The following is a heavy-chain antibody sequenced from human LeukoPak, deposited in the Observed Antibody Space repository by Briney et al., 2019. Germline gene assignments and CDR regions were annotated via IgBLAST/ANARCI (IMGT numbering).Heavy chain of an antibody. D-gene: IGHD5-12*01. CDR3: ARVSGYDWESFYDY. CDR1: GDSVSSNLYY. CDR2: IYVSGTT. J-gene: IGHJ4*02. Sequence: PSQTLSLTCTVSGDSVSSNLYYWSWIRQPAGKGLEWIGHIYVSGTTNYNPSLKSRVTMSVETSKKQFSLKLSSVTAADTAVYYCARVSGYDWESFYDYWGQGTLVTVSS. V-gene: IGHV4-61*09.